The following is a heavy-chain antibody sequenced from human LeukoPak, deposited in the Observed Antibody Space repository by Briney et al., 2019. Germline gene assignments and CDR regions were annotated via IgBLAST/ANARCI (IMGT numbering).Heavy chain of an antibody. J-gene: IGHJ5*02. Sequence: GASVKVSCKASGCTFTTYDINWVRHATGQGLEWMGWMNPNSGNTGYAQKFQGRVTMTRNTSISTAYMELSSLRSEDTAVYYCARGPNKSDGGNSGSAWFDPWGQGTLVTVSS. V-gene: IGHV1-8*01. CDR3: ARGPNKSDGGNSGSAWFDP. CDR2: MNPNSGNT. D-gene: IGHD4-23*01. CDR1: GCTFTTYD.